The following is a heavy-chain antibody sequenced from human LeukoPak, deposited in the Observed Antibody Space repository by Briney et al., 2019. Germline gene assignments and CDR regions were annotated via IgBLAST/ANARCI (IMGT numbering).Heavy chain of an antibody. V-gene: IGHV4-59*08. CDR2: IYYSGST. CDR1: GGSISSYY. Sequence: SETLSLTCTVSGGSISSYYRSWIRQPPGKGLEWIGYIYYSGSTNYNPSLKSRVTISVDTSKNQFPLKLSSVTAADTAVYYCARRSYSSGWRPFDYWGQGTLVTVSS. J-gene: IGHJ4*02. D-gene: IGHD6-19*01. CDR3: ARRSYSSGWRPFDY.